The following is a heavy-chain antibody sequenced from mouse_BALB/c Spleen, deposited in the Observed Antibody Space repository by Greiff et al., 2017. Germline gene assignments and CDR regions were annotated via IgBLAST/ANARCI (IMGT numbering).Heavy chain of an antibody. Sequence: EVQGVESGGGLVKPGGSLKLSCAASGFAFSSYDMSWVRQTPEKRLEWVAYISSGGGSTYYPDTVKGRFTISRDNAKNTLYLQMSSLKAEDTAMYYCARQEGLRQYFDVWGAGTTVTVSS. J-gene: IGHJ1*01. CDR1: GFAFSSYD. D-gene: IGHD2-4*01. CDR2: ISSGGGST. V-gene: IGHV5-12-1*01. CDR3: ARQEGLRQYFDV.